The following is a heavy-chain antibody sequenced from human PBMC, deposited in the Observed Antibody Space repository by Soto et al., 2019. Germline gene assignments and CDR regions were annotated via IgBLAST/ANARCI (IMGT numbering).Heavy chain of an antibody. CDR3: AKDFGWELQVSHPYYNSGMDV. CDR1: GFTFRSYG. CDR2: MSFDGSNK. J-gene: IGHJ6*02. V-gene: IGHV3-30*18. Sequence: GGSLRLSCAASGFTFRSYGMHWVRQAPGKGLEWVALMSFDGSNKYYADSVRGRFTISSDNSKSTLYLQMDILRPEDTAVYYCAKDFGWELQVSHPYYNSGMDVWGQGTTVTVSS. D-gene: IGHD1-26*01.